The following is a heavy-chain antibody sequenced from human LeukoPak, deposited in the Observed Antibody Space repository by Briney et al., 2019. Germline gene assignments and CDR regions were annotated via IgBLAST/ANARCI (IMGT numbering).Heavy chain of an antibody. J-gene: IGHJ4*02. V-gene: IGHV1-46*01. Sequence: ASVKVSCKASGYTFTTYKMHWVRQAPGQGLEWMGIINHNDETTSHAQKFQGRVTMTTDTSTSTVYMELSSLSSEDTALYYCARDSRHWSVDYWGQGTLVTVSS. CDR1: GYTFTTYK. CDR2: INHNDETT. D-gene: IGHD2-2*01. CDR3: ARDSRHWSVDY.